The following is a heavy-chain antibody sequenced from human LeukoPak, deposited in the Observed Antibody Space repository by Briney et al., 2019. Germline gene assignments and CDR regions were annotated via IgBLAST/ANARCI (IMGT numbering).Heavy chain of an antibody. V-gene: IGHV3-30*18. D-gene: IGHD3-10*01. CDR1: GFTFSSYG. CDR2: ISYDGSNK. Sequence: GRSLRLSCAASGFTFSSYGMHWVRQAPGKGLEWVAVISYDGSNKYYADSVKGRFTISRDNSKNTLYLQMNSLRAEDTAVYYCAKDHRSMVRGVSAFDIWGQGTMVTVSS. CDR3: AKDHRSMVRGVSAFDI. J-gene: IGHJ3*02.